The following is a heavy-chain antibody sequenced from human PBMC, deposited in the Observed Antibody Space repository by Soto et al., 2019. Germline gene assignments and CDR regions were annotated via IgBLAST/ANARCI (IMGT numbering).Heavy chain of an antibody. Sequence: EVQLVESGGGLVKPGGSLRLSCAASGFTFSSYSMNWVRQAPGKGLEWVSSISSSSSYIYYADSVKGRFTISRDNAKNSLYLQMNSLRPEDTAVYYCARDQFLGSSGSPTYFAYWGQGTLVTVSS. CDR1: GFTFSSYS. CDR2: ISSSSSYI. D-gene: IGHD6-13*01. V-gene: IGHV3-21*01. CDR3: ARDQFLGSSGSPTYFAY. J-gene: IGHJ4*02.